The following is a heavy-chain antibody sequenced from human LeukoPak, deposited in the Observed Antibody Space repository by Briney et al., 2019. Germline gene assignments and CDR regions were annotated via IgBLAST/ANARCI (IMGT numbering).Heavy chain of an antibody. CDR2: INSDGSWT. J-gene: IGHJ4*02. CDR1: GNYW. Sequence: GGSLRLSCAASGNYWMHWVRQAPGKGLVWVSHINSDGSWTSYADSVKGRFTISKDNAKNTVYLQMNSLRAEDTAVYYCAREGGGALDYWGQGTLVTVSS. CDR3: AREGGGALDY. V-gene: IGHV3-74*01. D-gene: IGHD3-10*01.